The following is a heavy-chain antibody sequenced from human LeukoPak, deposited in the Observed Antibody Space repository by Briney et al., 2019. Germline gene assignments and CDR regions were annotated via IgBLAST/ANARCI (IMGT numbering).Heavy chain of an antibody. D-gene: IGHD1-14*01. CDR2: ISTSGSYI. V-gene: IGHV3-21*01. Sequence: GGSLRLSCAASGFTFSSYSRNWVRQAPGKGLEWVSSISTSGSYIYYADSVKGRFTISRDNAKNSLYLQMNSLRAEDTAVYYCARDLHRVDPSRVWGQGTMVTVSS. CDR3: ARDLHRVDPSRV. CDR1: GFTFSSYS. J-gene: IGHJ3*01.